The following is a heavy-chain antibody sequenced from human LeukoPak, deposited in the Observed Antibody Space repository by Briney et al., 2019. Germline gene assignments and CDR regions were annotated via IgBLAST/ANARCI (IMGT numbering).Heavy chain of an antibody. D-gene: IGHD3-16*01. CDR2: THYSGST. CDR3: ARDQRRDYGDYFDN. J-gene: IGHJ4*02. Sequence: SETLSLTCTVSGDSISSYFWSWIRQSPGKGLEWIGYTHYSGSTSYNPSLTRRVTISLDTSKNQFYLTLSSVTASDTAFYYCARDQRRDYGDYFDNWGQGTQVTVSS. V-gene: IGHV4-59*01. CDR1: GDSISSYF.